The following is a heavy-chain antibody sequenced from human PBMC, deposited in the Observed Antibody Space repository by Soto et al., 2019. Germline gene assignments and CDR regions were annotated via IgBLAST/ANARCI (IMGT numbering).Heavy chain of an antibody. Sequence: QVQLVESGGGVVQPGRSLRLSCAASGFTFSSYAMHWVRQAPGKGLEWVAVISYDGSNKYYADSVKGRFTISRDNSKNTLYLQMNRLGAEDTAVYYGARDLGRRDMATIGLDSWGQGTLVTVSS. CDR3: ARDLGRRDMATIGLDS. CDR2: ISYDGSNK. D-gene: IGHD5-12*01. J-gene: IGHJ4*02. V-gene: IGHV3-30-3*01. CDR1: GFTFSSYA.